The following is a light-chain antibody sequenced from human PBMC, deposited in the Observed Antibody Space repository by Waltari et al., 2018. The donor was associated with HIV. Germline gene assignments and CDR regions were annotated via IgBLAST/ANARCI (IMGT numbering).Light chain of an antibody. CDR2: DVN. V-gene: IGLV2-14*03. Sequence: QSALTQPASVSGSPGQSITISCSNDVGTFTYVSWYQQHPGKAPKVIIYDVNNRPSGVSNRFSGSTSGMTASLTISGLRIEDEADYYCSSYTGHIALFGGGTKLTVL. CDR1: NDVGTFTY. J-gene: IGLJ2*01. CDR3: SSYTGHIAL.